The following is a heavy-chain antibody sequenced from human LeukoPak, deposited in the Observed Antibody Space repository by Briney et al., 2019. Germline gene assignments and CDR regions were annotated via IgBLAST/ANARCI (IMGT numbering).Heavy chain of an antibody. J-gene: IGHJ4*02. V-gene: IGHV4-34*01. CDR3: ARQTLYIRRGYYGSRAYYFDY. D-gene: IGHD3-10*01. CDR1: GGSFSGYY. Sequence: MTSETLSHTCAVYGGSFSGYYWSWIRQPPGKGLEWIGEINHSGSTNYNPSLKSRVTISVDTSKNQFSLKLSSVTAADTAVYYCARQTLYIRRGYYGSRAYYFDYWGQGTLVTVSS. CDR2: INHSGST.